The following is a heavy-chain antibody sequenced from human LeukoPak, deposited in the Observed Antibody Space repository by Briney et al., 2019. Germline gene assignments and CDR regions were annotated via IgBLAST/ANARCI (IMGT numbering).Heavy chain of an antibody. J-gene: IGHJ6*02. CDR2: ITDSGNTI. CDR1: GFTFGDYN. V-gene: IGHV3-11*01. CDR3: ARSIGLTGGGVDV. D-gene: IGHD3-9*01. Sequence: GGSLRLSCAASGFTFGDYNMNWVRRAPGKGLEWVSYITDSGNTIHYADSVKGRFTISRDNAKNSLYLQMNSLRAEDTAVYYCARSIGLTGGGVDVWGQGTTVTVSS.